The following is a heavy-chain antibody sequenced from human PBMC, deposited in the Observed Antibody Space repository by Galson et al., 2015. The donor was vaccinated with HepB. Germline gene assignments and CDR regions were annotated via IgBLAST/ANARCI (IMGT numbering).Heavy chain of an antibody. CDR1: GFTFSSYA. V-gene: IGHV3-30-3*01. CDR3: ARDRGASTYYYDSSGSDLDY. Sequence: SLRLSCAASGFTFSSYAMHWVRQAPGKGLEWVAVISYDGSNKYYADSVKGRFTISRDKSKNTLYLQMNSLRAEDTAVYYCARDRGASTYYYDSSGSDLDYWGQGTLVTVSS. D-gene: IGHD3-22*01. CDR2: ISYDGSNK. J-gene: IGHJ4*02.